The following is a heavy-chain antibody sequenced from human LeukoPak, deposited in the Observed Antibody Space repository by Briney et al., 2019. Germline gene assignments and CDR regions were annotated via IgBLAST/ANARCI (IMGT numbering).Heavy chain of an antibody. V-gene: IGHV1-2*02. D-gene: IGHD2-21*01. Sequence: ASVKVSCKASGYTFTGYYMHWVRQAPGQGLEWMGWINPNSGGTNYAQKFQGRVTVTRDTSISTAYMELSRLRSDDTAVYYCAREEAIVAYFDYWGQGTLVTVSS. J-gene: IGHJ4*02. CDR3: AREEAIVAYFDY. CDR1: GYTFTGYY. CDR2: INPNSGGT.